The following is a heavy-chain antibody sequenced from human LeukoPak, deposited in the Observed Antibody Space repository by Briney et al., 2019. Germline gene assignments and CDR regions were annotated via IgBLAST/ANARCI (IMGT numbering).Heavy chain of an antibody. Sequence: GGSLRPSCAASGFTFDDYAMHWVRQAPGKGLEWVSGISWNSGSIGYADSVKGRFTISRDNAKNSLYLQMNSLRAEDTALYYCAKDIVGATAAAFDIWGQGTMVTVSS. V-gene: IGHV3-9*01. CDR3: AKDIVGATAAAFDI. CDR1: GFTFDDYA. J-gene: IGHJ3*02. CDR2: ISWNSGSI. D-gene: IGHD1-26*01.